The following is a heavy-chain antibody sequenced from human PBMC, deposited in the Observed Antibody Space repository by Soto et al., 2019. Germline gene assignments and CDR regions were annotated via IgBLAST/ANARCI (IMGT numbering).Heavy chain of an antibody. CDR3: ARVKYDFWSGYYGDGMDV. V-gene: IGHV1-2*04. D-gene: IGHD3-3*01. CDR1: GYTFTGYY. CDR2: INPNSGGT. Sequence: ASVKVSCKASGYTFTGYYMHWVRQAPGQGLEWMGWINPNSGGTNYAQKFQGWVTMTRDTSISTAYMELSRLRSDDTAVYYCARVKYDFWSGYYGDGMDVWGQGTTVTVSS. J-gene: IGHJ6*02.